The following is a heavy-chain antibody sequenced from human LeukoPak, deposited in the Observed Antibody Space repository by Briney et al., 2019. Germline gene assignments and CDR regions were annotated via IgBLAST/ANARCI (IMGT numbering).Heavy chain of an antibody. CDR2: IHYSGST. J-gene: IGHJ1*01. CDR1: GFSISDHY. V-gene: IGHV4-59*11. CDR3: ARGVTGGWYGDFQH. Sequence: GSLRLSCAASGFSISDHYMDWARQAPGKGLECIGYIHYSGSTNYNPSLKSRVTISADTSMNQFSLKLSSVTAADTAGYYCARGVTGGWYGDFQHWGQGTLVTVSS. D-gene: IGHD6-19*01.